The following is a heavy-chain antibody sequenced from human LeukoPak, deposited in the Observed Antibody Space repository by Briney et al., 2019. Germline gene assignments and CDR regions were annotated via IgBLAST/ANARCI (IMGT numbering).Heavy chain of an antibody. J-gene: IGHJ4*02. Sequence: QPGGSLRLSCAASGFTFSSYGMHWVRQAPGKGLEWVAFIRCDGSNKYYADSVKGRFTISRDNSKNTLYLQMNSLRAEDTAVYYCAKPTDDYSNYFDYWGQGTLVTVSS. D-gene: IGHD4-11*01. CDR1: GFTFSSYG. CDR3: AKPTDDYSNYFDY. CDR2: IRCDGSNK. V-gene: IGHV3-30*02.